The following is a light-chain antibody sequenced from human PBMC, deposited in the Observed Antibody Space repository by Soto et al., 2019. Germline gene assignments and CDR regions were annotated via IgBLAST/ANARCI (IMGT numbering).Light chain of an antibody. CDR3: QSYDSSLGGNYV. V-gene: IGLV1-40*01. Sequence: VLSQPPSVSGAPGQRVTISCTGSSSNIGAGYDAHWFQQVPGTAPKLLIYGSTSRPSGVPDRFSGSKSGTSASLAITGLQAEDEADYYCQSYDSSLGGNYVFGTGTKVTVL. CDR2: GST. CDR1: SSNIGAGYD. J-gene: IGLJ1*01.